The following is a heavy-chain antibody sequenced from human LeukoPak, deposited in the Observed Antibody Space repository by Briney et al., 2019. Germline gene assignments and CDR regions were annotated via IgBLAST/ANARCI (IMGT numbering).Heavy chain of an antibody. CDR1: GGSISSSTYY. D-gene: IGHD3-9*01. CDR2: IYYSGST. J-gene: IGHJ4*02. CDR3: ARHGVTRHFDYFDN. V-gene: IGHV4-39*01. Sequence: PSETLSLTCTVSGGSISSSTYYWGWIRQPPGKGLEWIGSIYYSGSTYYNPSLKSRVTISVDTSKNQFSLKLSSVTAADTAVYYCARHGVTRHFDYFDNWGQGTLVTVSS.